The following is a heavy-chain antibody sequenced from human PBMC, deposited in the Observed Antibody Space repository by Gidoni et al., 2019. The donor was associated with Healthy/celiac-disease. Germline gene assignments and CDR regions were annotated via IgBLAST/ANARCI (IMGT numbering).Heavy chain of an antibody. J-gene: IGHJ4*02. D-gene: IGHD3-22*01. CDR1: GFTFSSYA. Sequence: EVQLVESGGGLVQPGGSLRLSCSASGFTFSSYAMHWVRQAPGKGLEYVSAISSNGGSTYYADSVKGRFTISRDNSKNTLYLQMSSLRAEDTAVYYCVKSPYYYDSSGPHFDYWGQGTLVTVSS. CDR2: ISSNGGST. V-gene: IGHV3-64D*09. CDR3: VKSPYYYDSSGPHFDY.